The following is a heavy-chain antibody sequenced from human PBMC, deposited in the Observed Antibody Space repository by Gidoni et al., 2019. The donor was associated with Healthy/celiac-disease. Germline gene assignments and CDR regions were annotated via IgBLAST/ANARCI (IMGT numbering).Heavy chain of an antibody. D-gene: IGHD2-2*02. J-gene: IGHJ4*02. CDR3: ARGPKPVPAAILHYFDY. CDR2: INHRGST. CDR1: GGSFSGYY. V-gene: IGHV4-34*01. Sequence: QVQLQQWGAGLLKPSETLSLTCAVYGGSFSGYYWSWIRQPPGKGLEWMGEINHRGSTNYNPSLKIRVTISVDTSKNQFSLKLSSVTAADTAVYSCARGPKPVPAAILHYFDYWGQGTLVTVSS.